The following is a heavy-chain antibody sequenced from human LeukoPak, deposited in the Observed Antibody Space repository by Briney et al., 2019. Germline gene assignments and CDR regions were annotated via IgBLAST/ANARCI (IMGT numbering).Heavy chain of an antibody. CDR3: ARGVYYYGMDV. CDR1: GGSFRGYY. V-gene: IGHV4-34*01. CDR2: INHSGST. Sequence: SETLSLTCAVYGGSFRGYYWSWIRQPPGKGLEWIGEINHSGSTNYNPSLKSRVTISVDTSKNQFSLKLSSVTAADTAVYYCARGVYYYGMDVWGQGTTVTVSS. J-gene: IGHJ6*02.